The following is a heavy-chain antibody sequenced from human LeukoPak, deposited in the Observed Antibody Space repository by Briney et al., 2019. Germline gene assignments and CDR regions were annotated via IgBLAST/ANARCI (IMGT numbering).Heavy chain of an antibody. Sequence: PSQTLLQTCSVSGDSLTTRLYYWAWIRQRPGKGLEWIGNIYSSGTTYYNPSLKSRLSTSMDTSENQISLKLRSVNAADAAVYFCAREGWSGISLNFDTWGQGTPVTVSS. CDR2: IYSSGTT. V-gene: IGHV4-31*03. CDR3: AREGWSGISLNFDT. CDR1: GDSLTTRLYY. D-gene: IGHD3-3*02. J-gene: IGHJ4*02.